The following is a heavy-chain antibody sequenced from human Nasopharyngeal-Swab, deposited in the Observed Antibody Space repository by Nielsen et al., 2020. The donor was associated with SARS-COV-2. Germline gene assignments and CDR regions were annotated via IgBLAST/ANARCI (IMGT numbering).Heavy chain of an antibody. Sequence: VRQAPGKGLEWVSYISSSSSTIYYADSVKGRFTISRDNAKDSLYLQMNSLRAEDTAVYYCARDTKGSSGWPYYYYYMDVWGKGTTVTVS. V-gene: IGHV3-48*01. CDR3: ARDTKGSSGWPYYYYYMDV. J-gene: IGHJ6*03. CDR2: ISSSSSTI. D-gene: IGHD6-19*01.